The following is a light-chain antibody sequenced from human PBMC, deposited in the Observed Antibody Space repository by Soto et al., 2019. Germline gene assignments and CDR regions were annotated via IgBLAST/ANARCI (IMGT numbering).Light chain of an antibody. CDR3: TSYAGSNTYV. CDR2: EVV. CDR1: KNDIGVYDF. V-gene: IGLV2-8*01. Sequence: QSALTQPPSASGSPGQSVTISCTGTKNDIGVYDFVSWYQHHPGKAPRLIIYEVVQRPSGVPDRFSDSKSGNTASLTVSGLQAADEGDYFCTSYAGSNTYVFGSGTKLTVL. J-gene: IGLJ1*01.